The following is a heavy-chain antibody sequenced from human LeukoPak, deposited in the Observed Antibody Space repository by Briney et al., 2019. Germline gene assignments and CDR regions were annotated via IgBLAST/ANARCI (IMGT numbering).Heavy chain of an antibody. V-gene: IGHV4-39*07. CDR2: IYYSGSA. CDR1: GGSISSSSYY. CDR3: ARVAYGGNSGFPFDY. D-gene: IGHD4-23*01. J-gene: IGHJ4*02. Sequence: SETLSLTCTVSGGSISSSSYYWGWIRQPPGKGLEWIGSIYYSGSAYYNPSLKSRVTISVDTSKNQFSLKLSSVTAADTAVYYCARVAYGGNSGFPFDYWGQGTLVTVSS.